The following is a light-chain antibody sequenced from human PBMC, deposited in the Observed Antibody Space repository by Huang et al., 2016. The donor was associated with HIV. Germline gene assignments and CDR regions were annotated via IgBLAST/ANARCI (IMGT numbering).Light chain of an antibody. CDR3: QQYYLTPYS. Sequence: DIQMTQSPSSLSASVGGRVTITCRATQDMSSSLAWYQQKPGKAPTLLLSAASRLESGVPSRFGGSGTGTEYTLTIDSLQPEDFASYLCQQYYLTPYSFGQGTKLEI. CDR1: QDMSSS. CDR2: AAS. J-gene: IGKJ2*01. V-gene: IGKV1-NL1*01.